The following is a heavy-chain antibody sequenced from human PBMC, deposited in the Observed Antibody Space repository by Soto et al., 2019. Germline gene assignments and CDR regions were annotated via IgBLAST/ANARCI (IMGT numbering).Heavy chain of an antibody. CDR3: AKELGAGRYFDWLPMVGNWFDP. J-gene: IGHJ5*02. CDR1: GFTFSSYA. V-gene: IGHV3-23*01. Sequence: EVQLLESGGGLVQPGGSLRLSCAASGFTFSSYAMSWVRQAPGKGLEWVSAISGSGGSTYYADSVKGRFTISRDNSKNTLYLQMNSLRAEDTAVYYCAKELGAGRYFDWLPMVGNWFDPWGQGTLVTVSS. D-gene: IGHD3-9*01. CDR2: ISGSGGST.